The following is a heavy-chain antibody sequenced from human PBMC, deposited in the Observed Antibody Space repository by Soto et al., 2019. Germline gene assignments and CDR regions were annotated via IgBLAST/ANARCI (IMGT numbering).Heavy chain of an antibody. CDR2: IIPIFCTA. CDR3: ARVSNYDSSGFNFDY. J-gene: IGHJ4*02. CDR1: GGTFSSYA. V-gene: IGHV1-69*13. D-gene: IGHD3-22*01. Sequence: GASVKVSCKASGGTFSSYAISWVRQAPGQGLEWMGGIIPIFCTANYAQKFQGRVTITADESTSTAYMELSSLRSEDTAVYYCARVSNYDSSGFNFDYWGQGTLVTVSS.